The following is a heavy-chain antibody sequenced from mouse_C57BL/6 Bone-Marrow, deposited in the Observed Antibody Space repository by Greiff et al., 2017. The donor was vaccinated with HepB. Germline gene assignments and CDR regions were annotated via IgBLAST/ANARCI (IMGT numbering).Heavy chain of an antibody. Sequence: VQLQQSGPELVKPGASVKISCKASGYAFSSSWMNWVKQRPGKGLEWIGRIYPGDGDTNYNGKFKGKATLTADKSSSTAYMQLSSLTSEDSAVYFCARRGELAWFAYWGQGTLVTVSA. V-gene: IGHV1-82*01. J-gene: IGHJ3*01. CDR2: IYPGDGDT. CDR1: GYAFSSSW. CDR3: ARRGELAWFAY. D-gene: IGHD4-1*01.